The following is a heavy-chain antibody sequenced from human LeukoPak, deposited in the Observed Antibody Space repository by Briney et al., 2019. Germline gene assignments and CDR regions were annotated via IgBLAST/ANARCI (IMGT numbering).Heavy chain of an antibody. CDR3: ARDCSGSSCYWIH. CDR2: ISAYNGNT. V-gene: IGHV1-18*01. Sequence: ASVNVSFKASGYTFSSYGISWVRQAPGQGLEWLGYISAYNGNTNYAQKVQGRITMTTDTSTSTAYMEMRSLRSDDTAVYYCARDCSGSSCYWIHWGQGTLVTVSS. CDR1: GYTFSSYG. J-gene: IGHJ4*02. D-gene: IGHD2-15*01.